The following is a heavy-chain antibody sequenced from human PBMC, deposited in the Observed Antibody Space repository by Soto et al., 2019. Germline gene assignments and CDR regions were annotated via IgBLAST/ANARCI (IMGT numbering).Heavy chain of an antibody. CDR2: ISYDGSLQ. J-gene: IGHJ4*02. Sequence: QAQLVESGGGVVQPGRSLRLSCAASGFAFSSYGMHWVRQAPGTGLEWVAVISYDGSLQHYADSVKGRFTISRDNSKNIVLLQMSSLRAEDPAVYYCVSDRGYGHASVPYSWGQGTLVSVSS. V-gene: IGHV3-30*03. CDR1: GFAFSSYG. CDR3: VSDRGYGHASVPYS. D-gene: IGHD5-18*01.